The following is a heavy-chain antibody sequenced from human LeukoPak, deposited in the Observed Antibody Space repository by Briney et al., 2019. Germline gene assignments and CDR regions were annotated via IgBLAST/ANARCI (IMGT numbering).Heavy chain of an antibody. D-gene: IGHD6-19*01. V-gene: IGHV4-4*07. CDR3: ARRDISSGWSFDY. J-gene: IGHJ4*01. Sequence: KSSETLSLTCTVSGGSISNYHWSWVRQPAGKGLEWIGQIHTSGSTNYNPPLKSRVTMSIDTTEDQVSLTIRSVTAADTAFYYCARRDISSGWSFDYGGHGTLVTVSS. CDR1: GGSISNYH. CDR2: IHTSGST.